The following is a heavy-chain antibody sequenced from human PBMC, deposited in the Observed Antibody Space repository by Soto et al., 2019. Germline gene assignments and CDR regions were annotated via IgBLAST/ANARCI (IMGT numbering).Heavy chain of an antibody. Sequence: EVQLVESGGGLIQPGGSLRLSCAASGFTVSSNYMSWVRQAPGKGLEWVSVIYSGGSTYYADSVKGRFTISRDNSKNTLYLQMNRLRAEDTAVYYCARGLAYCGGDCYSGAGYWGQGTLVTVSS. D-gene: IGHD2-21*02. CDR1: GFTVSSNY. CDR2: IYSGGST. CDR3: ARGLAYCGGDCYSGAGY. V-gene: IGHV3-53*01. J-gene: IGHJ4*02.